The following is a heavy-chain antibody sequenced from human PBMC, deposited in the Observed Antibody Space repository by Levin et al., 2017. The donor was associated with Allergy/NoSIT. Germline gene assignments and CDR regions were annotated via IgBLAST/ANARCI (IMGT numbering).Heavy chain of an antibody. CDR3: ARSTPYYYGPGGYYMDV. D-gene: IGHD3-10*01. Sequence: GESLKISCAASGFTFSDYYMSWIRQAPGKGLEWVSYISSSSSYTNYADSVKGRFTISRDNAKNSLYLQMNSLRAEDTAVYYCARSTPYYYGPGGYYMDVWGKGTTVTVSS. CDR1: GFTFSDYY. CDR2: ISSSSSYT. V-gene: IGHV3-11*03. J-gene: IGHJ6*03.